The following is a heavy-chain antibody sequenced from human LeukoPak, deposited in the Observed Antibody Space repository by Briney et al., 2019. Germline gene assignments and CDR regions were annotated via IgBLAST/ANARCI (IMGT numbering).Heavy chain of an antibody. CDR1: GSTFTSYD. CDR3: ARVRIRGYNWFDP. J-gene: IGHJ5*02. CDR2: MNPNSGNT. D-gene: IGHD1-14*01. Sequence: ASVKVSCKASGSTFTSYDINWVRQATGQGLEWMGWMNPNSGNTGYAQKFQGTVSITRNNSISTAYMELSSLRSEDTAVYYCARVRIRGYNWFDPWGQGTLVTVSS. V-gene: IGHV1-8*03.